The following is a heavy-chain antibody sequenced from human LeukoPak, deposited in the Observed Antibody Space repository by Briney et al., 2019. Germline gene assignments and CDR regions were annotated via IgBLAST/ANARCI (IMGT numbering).Heavy chain of an antibody. CDR1: GCTLSAYE. Sequence: GGSLRLSCATSGCTLSAYEMNWVRQAPGKGLEWISYISDSGVSIHYADSGRGRFSISRANAKDALLLQMNTLRAEDTAVYYCVRGRHSANHYGGDYWGQGTLVTVSS. CDR3: VRGRHSANHYGGDY. V-gene: IGHV3-48*03. D-gene: IGHD5-12*01. CDR2: ISDSGVSI. J-gene: IGHJ4*02.